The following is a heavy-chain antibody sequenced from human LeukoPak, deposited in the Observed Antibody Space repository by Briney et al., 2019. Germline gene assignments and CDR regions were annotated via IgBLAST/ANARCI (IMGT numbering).Heavy chain of an antibody. Sequence: SETLSLTCTVSGASISSNNYYWGWVRQPPGKGLEWIGNIYSSGNTYYNASLKSRVTIYIDTSKNQFSLNLSSVTAADTAVYYCAKSGGSGLIDYWGQGTLVTVSS. CDR2: IYSSGNT. J-gene: IGHJ4*02. CDR3: AKSGGSGLIDY. D-gene: IGHD1-26*01. V-gene: IGHV4-39*01. CDR1: GASISSNNYY.